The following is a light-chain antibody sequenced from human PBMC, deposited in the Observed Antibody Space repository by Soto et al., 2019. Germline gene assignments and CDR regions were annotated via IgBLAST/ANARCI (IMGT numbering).Light chain of an antibody. Sequence: DIQMTQSPSSLSASVGDRVTITCRASQSISSYLNWYQKKPCKAPKLLIYAASSLQRGGPSRFIGSGSGTAFTLTISSLQPEGFATYDGQQCYSTPRTVGQGTKVDIK. CDR2: AAS. CDR3: QQCYSTPRT. V-gene: IGKV1-39*01. CDR1: QSISSY. J-gene: IGKJ1*01.